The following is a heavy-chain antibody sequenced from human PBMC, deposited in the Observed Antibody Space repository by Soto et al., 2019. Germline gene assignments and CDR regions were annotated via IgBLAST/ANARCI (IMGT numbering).Heavy chain of an antibody. Sequence: GXSVKVSCNASGYTFTSYGIHWVRQAPGQRLEWMGWINAANGDTKYSPKFQGRVTITRDTSASTAYMELSSLRSEDTAVYYCVRRHVSATGIDWFDPWGQGTLVTVSS. CDR2: INAANGDT. D-gene: IGHD6-13*01. V-gene: IGHV1-3*01. CDR3: VRRHVSATGIDWFDP. CDR1: GYTFTSYG. J-gene: IGHJ5*02.